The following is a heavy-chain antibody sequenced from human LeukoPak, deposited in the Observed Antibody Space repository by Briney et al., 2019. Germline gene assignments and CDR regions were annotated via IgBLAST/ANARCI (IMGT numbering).Heavy chain of an antibody. CDR1: GFTFSSYS. V-gene: IGHV3-23*01. CDR2: ISGSGGST. CDR3: AKDHYYGSGSYFDY. J-gene: IGHJ4*02. Sequence: GGSLRLSCAASGFTFSSYSMHWVRQAPGKGLEWVSAISGSGGSTYYADSVKGRFTISRDNSKNTLYLQMNSLRAEDTAVYYCAKDHYYGSGSYFDYWGQGTLVTVSS. D-gene: IGHD3-10*01.